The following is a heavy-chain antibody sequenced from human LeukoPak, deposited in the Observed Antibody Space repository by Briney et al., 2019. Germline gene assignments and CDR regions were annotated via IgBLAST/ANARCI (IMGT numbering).Heavy chain of an antibody. CDR2: IYTSGST. D-gene: IGHD3-22*01. V-gene: IGHV4-4*07. J-gene: IGHJ6*02. CDR1: GGSISGYY. CDR3: TRDMGYYDSSGYHSYGMDV. Sequence: SETLSLTCTVSGGSISGYYWSWIRQPAGKGLDWIGRIYTSGSTNYNPSLKSRVTMSVDTSKNQFSLKLRSVTAADTAVYYCTRDMGYYDSSGYHSYGMDVWGQGTTVTVSS.